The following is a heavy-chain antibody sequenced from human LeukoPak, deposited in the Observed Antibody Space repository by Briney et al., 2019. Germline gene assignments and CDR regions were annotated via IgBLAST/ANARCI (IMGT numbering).Heavy chain of an antibody. D-gene: IGHD6-6*01. V-gene: IGHV1-69*05. CDR1: GATFSSYA. CDR3: AREEYSSSLNYFDY. Sequence: SVKLSCKASGATFSSYAISWVRQAPGQGLEWMGGIIPIFGTANYAQKFQGRVTITTDESTSTAYMELSSLRSEDTAVYYCAREEYSSSLNYFDYWGQGTLVTVS. J-gene: IGHJ4*02. CDR2: IIPIFGTA.